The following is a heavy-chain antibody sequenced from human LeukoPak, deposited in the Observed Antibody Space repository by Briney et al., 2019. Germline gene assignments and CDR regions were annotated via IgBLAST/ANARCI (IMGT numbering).Heavy chain of an antibody. V-gene: IGHV1-18*04. D-gene: IGHD3-22*01. CDR2: ISTDNGNT. CDR3: ARALTYYYGSSSSDDAFDV. Sequence: ASVSVSCKASGYTFTSYGISWVRQAPGQGLEWMGWISTDNGNTNYAQKLQGRVTMTTDTSTTTAYMELRTLRSDDTAVYYCARALTYYYGSSSSDDAFDVWGQGTMVTVSS. J-gene: IGHJ3*01. CDR1: GYTFTSYG.